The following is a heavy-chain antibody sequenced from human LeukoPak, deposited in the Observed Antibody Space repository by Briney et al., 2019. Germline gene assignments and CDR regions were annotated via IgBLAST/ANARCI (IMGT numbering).Heavy chain of an antibody. CDR1: GYTFTGYF. CDR2: INTDNGGT. Sequence: ASVKVSCKASGYTFTGYFIHWVRQAPGQGLEWVGRINTDNGGTNYAQKFQGRATMARDTSVTTAYMELSGLRSDDTAVYFCARDGTSYYYDSSGYSHYYSYYMDVWGKGTTVTVSS. V-gene: IGHV1-2*06. CDR3: ARDGTSYYYDSSGYSHYYSYYMDV. D-gene: IGHD3-22*01. J-gene: IGHJ6*03.